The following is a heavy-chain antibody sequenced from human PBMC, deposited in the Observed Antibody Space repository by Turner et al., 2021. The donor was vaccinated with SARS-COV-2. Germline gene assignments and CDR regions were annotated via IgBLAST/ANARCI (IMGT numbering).Heavy chain of an antibody. J-gene: IGHJ6*02. D-gene: IGHD1-26*01. CDR3: AREVVGAIHGMDV. Sequence: EVQLVESGGGVVQPGGSLRLSCAASGFTFSSYEMNWVRQAPGKGLEWVSYISRSGSTIYYADSVKGRFTISRDNAKNSLYLQMNSLRAEDTAVYYCAREVVGAIHGMDVWGQGTTVTVS. CDR2: ISRSGSTI. CDR1: GFTFSSYE. V-gene: IGHV3-48*03.